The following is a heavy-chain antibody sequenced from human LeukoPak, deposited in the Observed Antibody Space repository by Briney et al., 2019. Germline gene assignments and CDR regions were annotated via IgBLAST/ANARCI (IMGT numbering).Heavy chain of an antibody. CDR1: GYTFTSYD. J-gene: IGHJ5*02. Sequence: ASVKVSCKASGYTFTSYDINWVRQATGQGLEWMGLMNPNSDNTGYAQNLQDRLTMTRNTSTSTAYMELSSLRSEDTAVYYCARATGIGFGDFDIWGQGTLVTVSS. V-gene: IGHV1-8*01. CDR2: MNPNSDNT. CDR3: ARATGIGFGDFDI. D-gene: IGHD3-16*01.